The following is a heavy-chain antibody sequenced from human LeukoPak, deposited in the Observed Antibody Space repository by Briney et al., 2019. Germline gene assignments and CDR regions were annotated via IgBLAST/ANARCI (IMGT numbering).Heavy chain of an antibody. CDR2: IDTTGYT. V-gene: IGHV3-13*01. CDR3: AKPHFDY. CDR1: GFTFSSYW. J-gene: IGHJ4*02. Sequence: GGSLRLSCAASGFTFSSYWMSWVRQATGKGLEWVPAIDTTGYTYYPDSVKGRFTISRDNSRNTLYLQMNSLRAEDTAVYYCAKPHFDYWGQGALVTVSS.